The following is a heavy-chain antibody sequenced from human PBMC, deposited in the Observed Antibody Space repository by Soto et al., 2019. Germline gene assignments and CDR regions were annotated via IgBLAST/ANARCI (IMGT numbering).Heavy chain of an antibody. D-gene: IGHD6-19*01. CDR1: GFTFTNYA. V-gene: IGHV1-3*01. CDR2: INGGNGNT. Sequence: QVQLVQSGAEVKKPGASVNISCKDSGFTFTNYALHWVRQAPGLRPEWMGCINGGNGNTRYSQTFQGRVTISSDTSASTVYMDLSSLRCEDTAVYFCARDYAEVAVAGIALLAHWGQGTLVTVSS. J-gene: IGHJ4*01. CDR3: ARDYAEVAVAGIALLAH.